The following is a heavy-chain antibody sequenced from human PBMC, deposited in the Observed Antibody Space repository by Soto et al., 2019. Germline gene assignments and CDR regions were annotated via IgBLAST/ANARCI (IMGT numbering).Heavy chain of an antibody. V-gene: IGHV4-31*03. Sequence: QVQLQESGPGLVKPSQTLSLTCIVSGGSITSGGFYWSWIRQHPGKGLEWVGYIFHSGNTYYNPSLKSRVSITVDTSTNQFTRQLCSVRAADTAVYFCAGVSQEMSTTYTAYFDSWCQGTLVTVSS. CDR2: IFHSGNT. CDR1: GGSITSGGFY. D-gene: IGHD2-2*01. J-gene: IGHJ4*02. CDR3: AGVSQEMSTTYTAYFDS.